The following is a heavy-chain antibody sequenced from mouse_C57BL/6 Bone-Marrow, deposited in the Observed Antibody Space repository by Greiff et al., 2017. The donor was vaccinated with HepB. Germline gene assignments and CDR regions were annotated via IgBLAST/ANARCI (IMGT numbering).Heavy chain of an antibody. CDR3: AREDYEF. Sequence: EVQLQQSGPELVKPGASVKISCKASGYSFTGYYMHWVKQSSEKSLEWIGEINPSTGGTSYNQKFKGKATLTVDKSSSTAYMQLKSLTSEDSAVYYCAREDYEFWGQGTLVTVSA. CDR2: INPSTGGT. J-gene: IGHJ3*01. V-gene: IGHV1-43*01. CDR1: GYSFTGYY. D-gene: IGHD2-4*01.